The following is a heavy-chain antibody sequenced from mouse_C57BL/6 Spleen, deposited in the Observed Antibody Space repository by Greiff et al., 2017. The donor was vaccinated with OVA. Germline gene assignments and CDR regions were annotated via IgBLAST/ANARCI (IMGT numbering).Heavy chain of an antibody. CDR1: GYTFTDYY. V-gene: IGHV1-26*01. J-gene: IGHJ4*01. Sequence: VQLQQSGPELVKPGASVKISCKASGYTFTDYYMNWVKQSHGKSLEWIGDINPNNGGTSYNQKFKGKATLTVDKSSSTAYMELRSLTSEDSAVYYCASSPGLLYAMDYWGQGTSVTVSS. CDR3: ASSPGLLYAMDY. CDR2: INPNNGGT.